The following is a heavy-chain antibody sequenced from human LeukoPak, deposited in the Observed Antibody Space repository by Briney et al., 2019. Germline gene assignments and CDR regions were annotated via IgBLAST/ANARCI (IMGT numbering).Heavy chain of an antibody. CDR2: IHPNSGGT. J-gene: IGHJ4*02. V-gene: IGHV1-2*02. D-gene: IGHD3-22*01. Sequence: GASVKVSCKASGYTFTSYYMHWVRQAPGQGLEWMGWIHPNSGGTKYAQRFQGRVTVTRDTSISTVYMELSRLRSDDTAVYYCARWGKYYYDSSGYYYWGQGTLVSVSS. CDR1: GYTFTSYY. CDR3: ARWGKYYYDSSGYYY.